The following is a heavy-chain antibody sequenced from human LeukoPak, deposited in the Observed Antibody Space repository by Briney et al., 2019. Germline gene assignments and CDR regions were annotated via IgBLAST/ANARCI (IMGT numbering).Heavy chain of an antibody. J-gene: IGHJ5*02. CDR2: IKSKPDGGTT. CDR1: GFTLSNAW. D-gene: IGHD3-10*01. Sequence: GGSLRLSCAASGFTLSNAWMTWVRQAPGKGLEWVGRIKSKPDGGTTDYAAPVKGRFTISRDDSKNTLYLQMNSLKTEDTAVYYCTRIGGSGGLDPWGQGTLVNVSS. V-gene: IGHV3-15*01. CDR3: TRIGGSGGLDP.